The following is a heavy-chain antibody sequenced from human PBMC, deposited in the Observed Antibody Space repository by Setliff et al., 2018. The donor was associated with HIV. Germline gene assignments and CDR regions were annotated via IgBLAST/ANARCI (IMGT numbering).Heavy chain of an antibody. CDR1: GDSIGAYH. V-gene: IGHV4-59*01. J-gene: IGHJ4*02. Sequence: SETLSLTCSVSGDSIGAYHWSWIRQPPGRGLEWIGYIHSSGTTHYNPSLSSRVTISFDASKKYFSLKLTSVTTADTAMYYCATYSAGEGGRGHWGQGTLVTVSS. CDR2: IHSSGTT. D-gene: IGHD2-15*01. CDR3: ATYSAGEGGRGH.